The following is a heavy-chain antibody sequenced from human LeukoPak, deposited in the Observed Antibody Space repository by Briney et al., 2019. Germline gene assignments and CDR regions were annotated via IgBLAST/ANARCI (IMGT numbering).Heavy chain of an antibody. CDR3: ATGLDCSSTSCPRRYYYGMDV. Sequence: ASVKVSCKASGYTFTSNYIHWVRQAPGQGLEWMGMIYPRDGSTSYAQKFQGRVTMTEDTSTGTAYMELSSLRSEDTAVYYCATGLDCSSTSCPRRYYYGMDVWGQGTTVTVSS. CDR1: GYTFTSNY. CDR2: IYPRDGST. J-gene: IGHJ6*02. V-gene: IGHV1-46*01. D-gene: IGHD2-2*01.